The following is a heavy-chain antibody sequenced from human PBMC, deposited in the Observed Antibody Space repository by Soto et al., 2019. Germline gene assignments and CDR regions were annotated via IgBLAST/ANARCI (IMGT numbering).Heavy chain of an antibody. CDR1: GDSLRSSYHY. J-gene: IGHJ4*02. D-gene: IGHD2-8*01. V-gene: IGHV4-39*01. Sequence: QLHESGPGQVKSSETLSLTCTVSGDSLRSSYHYWGWIRQSPGKGLEWIGSIYYTGNTYYNPSLKSRVSISVDMATNEISLRLRAESVADTAVYYCVRVEMYAGEFTPNFDRWRQGALVTVSS. CDR3: VRVEMYAGEFTPNFDR. CDR2: IYYTGNT.